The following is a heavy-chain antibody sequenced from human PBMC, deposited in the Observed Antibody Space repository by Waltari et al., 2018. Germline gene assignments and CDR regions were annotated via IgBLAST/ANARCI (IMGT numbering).Heavy chain of an antibody. D-gene: IGHD3-10*01. Sequence: QVQLQESGPGLVKPSETLSLTCTVSGGSISSYYWSWLRQPAGKGLEWIGRIYTRGRTNSSPSLKSRFTMSVDTSKNQFSLNLSSVTAADTAVYYCARVLYRSLYGSGSDGYGMDVWGQGTTVTVSS. J-gene: IGHJ6*02. V-gene: IGHV4-4*07. CDR3: ARVLYRSLYGSGSDGYGMDV. CDR1: GGSISSYY. CDR2: IYTRGRT.